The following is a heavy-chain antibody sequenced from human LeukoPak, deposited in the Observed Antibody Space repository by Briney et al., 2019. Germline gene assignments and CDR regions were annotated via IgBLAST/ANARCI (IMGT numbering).Heavy chain of an antibody. CDR1: GFTFSSYC. J-gene: IGHJ4*02. CDR2: VNPQGSGT. CDR3: ARARWSSTGWFLGY. Sequence: GGSLRLSCAASGFTFSSYCMHWVRQAPGKGLVWVSRVNPQGSGTTYTDSVKGRFTVSRDNAKDALHLQMDNLRAEDTAVYYCARARWSSTGWFLGYWGQGTLVTVSS. V-gene: IGHV3-74*03. D-gene: IGHD6-19*01.